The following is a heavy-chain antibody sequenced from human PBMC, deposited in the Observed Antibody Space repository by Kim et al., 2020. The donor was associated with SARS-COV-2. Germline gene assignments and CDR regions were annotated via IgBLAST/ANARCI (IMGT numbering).Heavy chain of an antibody. J-gene: IGHJ6*02. D-gene: IGHD5-18*01. CDR3: ASLWLDYYYYGMDV. Sequence: NPSLKSRVTISVDTSKNQFSLKLSSVTAADTAVYYCASLWLDYYYYGMDVWGQGTSVTVSS. V-gene: IGHV4-34*01.